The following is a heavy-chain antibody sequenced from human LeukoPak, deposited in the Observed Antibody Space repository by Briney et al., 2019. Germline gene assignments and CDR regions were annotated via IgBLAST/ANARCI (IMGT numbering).Heavy chain of an antibody. CDR3: ARERHGGNSGQANFDY. CDR1: GYTFTGYY. D-gene: IGHD4-23*01. V-gene: IGHV1-69*13. CDR2: IIPIFGTA. Sequence: SVKVSCKASGYTFTGYYMHWVRQAPGQGLEWMGGIIPIFGTANYAQKFRGRVTITADESTSTAYMELSSLRSEDTAVYYCARERHGGNSGQANFDYWGQGTLVTVSS. J-gene: IGHJ4*02.